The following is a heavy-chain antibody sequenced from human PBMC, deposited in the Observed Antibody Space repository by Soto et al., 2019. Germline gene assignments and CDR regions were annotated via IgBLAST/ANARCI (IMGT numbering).Heavy chain of an antibody. V-gene: IGHV4-59*08. J-gene: IGHJ4*02. CDR1: GGSICSYY. CDR3: ARHERISGITDY. Sequence: SETLSLTCTVSGGSICSYYGSWIRQPPGKGLEWIGYIYYSGSTNYNPSLKSRVTISVDTSKNQFSLKLSSVTAADTAVYYCARHERISGITDYWGQGTLVTVSS. CDR2: IYYSGST.